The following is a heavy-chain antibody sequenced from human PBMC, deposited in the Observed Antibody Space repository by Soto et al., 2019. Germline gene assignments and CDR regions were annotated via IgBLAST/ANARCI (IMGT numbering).Heavy chain of an antibody. D-gene: IGHD1-26*01. CDR1: GFTFSSYA. CDR3: AKDGGSYSTPDDYYYYGMDV. CDR2: ISGSGGST. J-gene: IGHJ6*02. Sequence: VGSLRLSCAASGFTFSSYAMSWVRQAPGKGLEWVSAISGSGGSTYYADSVKGRFTISRDNSKNTLYLQMNSLRAEDTAVYYCAKDGGSYSTPDDYYYYGMDVWGQGTTVTVSS. V-gene: IGHV3-23*01.